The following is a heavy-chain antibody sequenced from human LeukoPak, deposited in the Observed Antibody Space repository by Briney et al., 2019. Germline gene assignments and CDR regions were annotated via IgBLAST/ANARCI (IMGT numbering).Heavy chain of an antibody. Sequence: GGSLRLSCAASGFTFSSYWMHWVRQAPGKGLVWVSRINSDGSSTSYADSVKGRFTISRDNAKNTLYLQMNSLRAEDTAVYYRARAEYSSSWYGFAFDIWGQGTMVTVSS. CDR3: ARAEYSSSWYGFAFDI. CDR1: GFTFSSYW. CDR2: INSDGSST. D-gene: IGHD6-13*01. J-gene: IGHJ3*02. V-gene: IGHV3-74*01.